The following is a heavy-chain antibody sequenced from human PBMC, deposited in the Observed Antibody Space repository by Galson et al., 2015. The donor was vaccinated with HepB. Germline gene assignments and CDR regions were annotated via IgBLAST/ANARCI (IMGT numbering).Heavy chain of an antibody. V-gene: IGHV1-8*01. Sequence: SVKVSCKASGYTFTSYDINWMRQATGQGLEWMGWMNPNSGNTGYAQKFQGRVTMTRNTSISTAYMELSSLTAADTAVYYCARVGVEADYYDSSGYQGAFDIWGQGTMVTVSS. CDR2: MNPNSGNT. D-gene: IGHD3-22*01. J-gene: IGHJ3*02. CDR3: ARVGVEADYYDSSGYQGAFDI. CDR1: GYTFTSYD.